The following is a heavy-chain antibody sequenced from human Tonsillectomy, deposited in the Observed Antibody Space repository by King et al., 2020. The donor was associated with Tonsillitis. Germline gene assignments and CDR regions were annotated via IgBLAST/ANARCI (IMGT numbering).Heavy chain of an antibody. CDR2: IYPRDSET. J-gene: IGHJ3*01. D-gene: IGHD1-1*01. CDR1: GYKFPTFW. V-gene: IGHV5-51*03. Sequence: QLVQSGAEVKKPGESLKISCKGSGYKFPTFWIGWVRQMPGQGLEWRGFIYPRDSETKYGPSFEGQLTISADRAITTAYLQWGSLRASDTGLYYCARRQLGSDAFDVWGQGTMVTVSS. CDR3: ARRQLGSDAFDV.